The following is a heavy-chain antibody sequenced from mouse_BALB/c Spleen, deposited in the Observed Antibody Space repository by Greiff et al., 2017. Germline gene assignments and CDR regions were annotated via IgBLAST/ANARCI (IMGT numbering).Heavy chain of an antibody. CDR3: TRPIRYYAMDD. V-gene: IGHV1-5*01. CDR1: GYSFTSYW. Sequence: EVQLQQSGTVLARPGASVKMSCKASGYSFTSYWMHWVKQRPGQGLEWIGAIYPGNSDTSYNQKFKGKAKLTAVTSASTAYMELSSLTNEDSAVYYCTRPIRYYAMDDWGQGTSVTVSS. J-gene: IGHJ4*01. CDR2: IYPGNSDT. D-gene: IGHD1-1*01.